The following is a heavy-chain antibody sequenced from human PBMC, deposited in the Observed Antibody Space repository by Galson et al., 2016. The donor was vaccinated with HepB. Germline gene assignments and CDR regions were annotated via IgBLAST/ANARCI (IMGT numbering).Heavy chain of an antibody. D-gene: IGHD2-15*01. CDR1: GFTFSSYW. V-gene: IGHV3-23*01. CDR3: AKVVSYCSGGSCYYRDFGLDV. CDR2: ISGNGVRT. J-gene: IGHJ6*02. Sequence: SLRLSCAVSGFTFSSYWMNWVRQAPGKGLEWVSVISGNGVRTYYADSVKGRFTISRDNSKNTVYLEMNSLRAEDTATYYCAKVVSYCSGGSCYYRDFGLDVWGQGTTVIVSS.